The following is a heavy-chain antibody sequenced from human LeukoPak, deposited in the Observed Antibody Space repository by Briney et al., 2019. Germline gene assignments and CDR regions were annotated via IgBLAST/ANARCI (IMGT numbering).Heavy chain of an antibody. CDR1: GFTFSIHW. Sequence: GGSLRLSCAASGFTFSIHWMHWVRHGPGEGLGWVSSIYSDGSTTNYADSVKGRCTISRDNAKNTLYLQMNSLSGEYTAVYCCARDLRGSSPRSYYYGSGSYYNYDAFDIWGEGTMVTVSS. CDR2: IYSDGSTT. D-gene: IGHD3-10*01. V-gene: IGHV3-74*01. J-gene: IGHJ3*02. CDR3: ARDLRGSSPRSYYYGSGSYYNYDAFDI.